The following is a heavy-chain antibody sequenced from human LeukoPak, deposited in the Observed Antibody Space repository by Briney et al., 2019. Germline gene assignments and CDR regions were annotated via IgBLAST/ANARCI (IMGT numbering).Heavy chain of an antibody. CDR2: IFYSGST. Sequence: KPSETLSLTCTVSGGSTTSSSYYWGWIRQPPGKGLEWIGSIFYSGSTYYNPSLKCRVTISVDTSKNQFSLKLSSVTAADTAVYYCARSTVTTWVGDFDYWGQGTLVTVSS. CDR1: GGSTTSSSYY. CDR3: ARSTVTTWVGDFDY. D-gene: IGHD4-17*01. J-gene: IGHJ4*02. V-gene: IGHV4-39*01.